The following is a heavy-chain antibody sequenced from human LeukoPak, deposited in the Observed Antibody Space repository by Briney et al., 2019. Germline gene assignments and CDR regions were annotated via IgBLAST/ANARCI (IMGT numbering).Heavy chain of an antibody. J-gene: IGHJ6*03. D-gene: IGHD2-2*01. CDR3: ARVVPAATYYYYYYMDV. Sequence: GGSLRLSCAASGFTFSSYAMTWVRQAPGKGLEWVSSITGSGFDSYYADSMKGQFTISRDNSKDTLYLQMTSLRVEDTAVYYCARVVPAATYYYYYYMDVWGKGTTVTVSS. CDR2: ITGSGFDS. CDR1: GFTFSSYA. V-gene: IGHV3-23*01.